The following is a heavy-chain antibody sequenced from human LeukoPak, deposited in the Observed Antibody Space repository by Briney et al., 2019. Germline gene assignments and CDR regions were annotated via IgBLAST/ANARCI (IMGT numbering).Heavy chain of an antibody. V-gene: IGHV3-23*01. CDR1: GFTLRSYA. CDR2: ISGSGNT. CDR3: ARQLGYCSGGKCYFDF. Sequence: GGSLRLSCEASGFTLRSYAMSWVRQVPGKGLEWVSAISGSGNTYYSDSVKGRFTISRDNSQNTLYLQMNSLRVEDTAVYYCARQLGYCSGGKCYFDFWGQGTLVTVSS. J-gene: IGHJ4*02. D-gene: IGHD2-15*01.